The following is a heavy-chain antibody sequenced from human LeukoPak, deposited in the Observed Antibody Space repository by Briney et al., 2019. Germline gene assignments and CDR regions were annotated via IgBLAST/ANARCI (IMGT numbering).Heavy chain of an antibody. V-gene: IGHV3-11*01. CDR2: ISSSGSTI. Sequence: GGSLRLSCAASGFTFSDYYMSWIRQAPGKGLEWVSYISSSGSTIYYADSVKGRFTIPRDNAKNSLYLQMNSLRAEDTAVYYSASPYSSSFDYWGQGTLVTVSS. CDR3: ASPYSSSFDY. CDR1: GFTFSDYY. J-gene: IGHJ4*02. D-gene: IGHD6-6*01.